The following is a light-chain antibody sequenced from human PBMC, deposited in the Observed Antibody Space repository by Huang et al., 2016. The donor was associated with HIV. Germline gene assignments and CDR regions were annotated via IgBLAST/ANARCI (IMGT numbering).Light chain of an antibody. CDR1: QTISKS. Sequence: DIQMTQSPPSLSASVGDRVTFTCRANQTISKSLNWYQQKSGKAPKPLIYTASTLESGVPSRFSGSGSGSRFTLNITNLQPEDFATYYCQQSFSVPRTFG. CDR2: TAS. CDR3: QQSFSVPRT. J-gene: IGKJ1*01. V-gene: IGKV1-39*01.